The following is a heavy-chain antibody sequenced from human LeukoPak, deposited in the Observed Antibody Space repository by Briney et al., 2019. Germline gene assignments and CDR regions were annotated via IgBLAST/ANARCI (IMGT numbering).Heavy chain of an antibody. CDR1: GFRFDDHG. J-gene: IGHJ4*02. D-gene: IGHD5-18*01. V-gene: IGHV3-20*01. CDR3: ARDRSYGSFDY. Sequence: PGGSLRLSCAASGFRFDDHGMNWVRQAPGKGLEWVSGTNWNGGTTVYVDSVKGRFTISRDNAKNSLYLQMNSLRAEDTALYHCARDRSYGSFDYWGQGTLVTVSS. CDR2: TNWNGGTT.